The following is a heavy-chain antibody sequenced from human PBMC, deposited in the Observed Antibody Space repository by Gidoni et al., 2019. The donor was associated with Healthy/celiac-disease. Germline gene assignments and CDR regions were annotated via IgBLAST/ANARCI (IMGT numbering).Heavy chain of an antibody. Sequence: HVTLKESGPVLVKPTETLTLTCTVSGFSLSNARMVVSWIRQPPGKALEWLAHIFSNDEKSYSTSLKSRLTISKDTSKSQVVLTMTNMDPVDTATYYCARMGGGDPLGIYYYYGMDVWGQGTTVTVSS. D-gene: IGHD2-21*02. J-gene: IGHJ6*02. CDR1: GFSLSNARMV. CDR3: ARMGGGDPLGIYYYYGMDV. CDR2: IFSNDEK. V-gene: IGHV2-26*01.